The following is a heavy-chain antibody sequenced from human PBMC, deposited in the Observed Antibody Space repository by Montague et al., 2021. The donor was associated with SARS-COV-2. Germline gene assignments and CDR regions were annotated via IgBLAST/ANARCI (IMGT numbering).Heavy chain of an antibody. Sequence: SETLSLTCAVSGGSIRNYYWSWIRQPPGRGLEWIAYIYDSGNADYNPSLKSRVTILVDTSKNQFSLNLSSVTAADTAVYYCAAPTDYYYYSLDVWGQGTTATVS. CDR3: AAPTDYYYYSLDV. CDR2: IYDSGNA. V-gene: IGHV4-59*08. CDR1: GGSIRNYY. J-gene: IGHJ6*02.